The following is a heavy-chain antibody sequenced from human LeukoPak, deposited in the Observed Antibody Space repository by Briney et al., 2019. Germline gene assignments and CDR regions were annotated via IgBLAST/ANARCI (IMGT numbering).Heavy chain of an antibody. CDR3: AKDMGSITMIVVAGGLDY. CDR2: ISSSSSTI. CDR1: GFTFSSYS. Sequence: PGGSLRLSCAASGFTFSSYSMNWVRQAPGKGLEWVSYISSSSSTIYYADSVKGRFTISRDNAKNSLYLQMNSLRAEDTALYYCAKDMGSITMIVVAGGLDYWGQGTLVTVSS. V-gene: IGHV3-48*04. J-gene: IGHJ4*02. D-gene: IGHD3-22*01.